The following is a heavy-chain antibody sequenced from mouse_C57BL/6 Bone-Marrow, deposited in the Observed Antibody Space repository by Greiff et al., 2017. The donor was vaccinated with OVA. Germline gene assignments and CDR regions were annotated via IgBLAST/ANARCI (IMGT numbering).Heavy chain of an antibody. V-gene: IGHV1-19*01. D-gene: IGHD1-1*01. Sequence: EVQLQQSGPVLVKPGASVKMSCKASGYTFTDYYMNWVKQSHGKGLEWIGVINPYNGGTSYNQKFKGKATLTVDKSSSTAYMELNSLTSEDSAVYYCASNYGSSFDYWGQGTTLTVSS. CDR2: INPYNGGT. CDR1: GYTFTDYY. CDR3: ASNYGSSFDY. J-gene: IGHJ2*01.